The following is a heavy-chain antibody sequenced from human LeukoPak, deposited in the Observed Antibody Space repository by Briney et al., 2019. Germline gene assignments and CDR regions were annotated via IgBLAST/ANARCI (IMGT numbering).Heavy chain of an antibody. Sequence: SETLSLTCAVYGGSFSGYYWSWIRQPPGKGLEWIGEINHSGSTNYNPSLKSRVTISVDTSKNQFSLKLSSVTAADTAVYYCARKAMNDFWSGYYWNYFDYWGQGTLVTVSS. CDR2: INHSGST. CDR3: ARKAMNDFWSGYYWNYFDY. D-gene: IGHD3-3*01. CDR1: GGSFSGYY. V-gene: IGHV4-34*01. J-gene: IGHJ4*02.